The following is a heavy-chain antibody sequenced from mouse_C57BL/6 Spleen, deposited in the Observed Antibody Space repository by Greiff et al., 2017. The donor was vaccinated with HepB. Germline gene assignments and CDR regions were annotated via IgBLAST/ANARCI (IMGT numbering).Heavy chain of an antibody. CDR2: ISDGGSYT. V-gene: IGHV5-4*01. CDR3: ARDRGSNYDAMDY. D-gene: IGHD1-1*01. Sequence: EVMLVESGGGLVKPGGSLKLSCAASGFTFSSYAMSWVRQTPEKRLEWVATISDGGSYTYYPDNVKGRFTISRDNAKNNLYLQMSHLKSEDTAMYYCARDRGSNYDAMDYWGQGTSVTVSS. CDR1: GFTFSSYA. J-gene: IGHJ4*01.